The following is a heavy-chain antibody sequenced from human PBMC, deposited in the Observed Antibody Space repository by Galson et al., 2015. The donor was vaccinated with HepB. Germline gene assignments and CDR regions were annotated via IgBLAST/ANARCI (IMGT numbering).Heavy chain of an antibody. J-gene: IGHJ4*02. CDR1: GYTLTELS. V-gene: IGHV1-24*01. D-gene: IGHD1-14*01. CDR3: AAIPGELSPGGLDN. Sequence: SVKVSCKVSGYTLTELSMHWVRQAPGKGLEWMGGFDPEDGETIYAQKFQGRVTMTEDTSTDTAYMELSSLRSEDTAVYYCAAIPGELSPGGLDNWGQGTTVTVSS. CDR2: FDPEDGET.